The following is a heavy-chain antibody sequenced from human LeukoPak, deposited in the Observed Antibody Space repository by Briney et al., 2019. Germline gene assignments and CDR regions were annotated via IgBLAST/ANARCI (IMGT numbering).Heavy chain of an antibody. CDR2: IKQDGSKK. CDR3: TRVGYIDEGIDY. J-gene: IGHJ4*02. Sequence: GGSLGLSCVASGFPFSSYWMTWVRQAPGKGLEWVANIKQDGSKKSYVDSVKGRFTISRDNAKNSLYLQMNSLRAEDTAIYYCTRVGYIDEGIDYWGQGTLVTVSS. CDR1: GFPFSSYW. D-gene: IGHD5-24*01. V-gene: IGHV3-7*04.